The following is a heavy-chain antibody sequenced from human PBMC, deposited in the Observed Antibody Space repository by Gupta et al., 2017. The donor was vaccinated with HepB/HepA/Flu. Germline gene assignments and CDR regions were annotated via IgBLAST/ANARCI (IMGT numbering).Heavy chain of an antibody. V-gene: IGHV3-74*01. D-gene: IGHD1-26*01. J-gene: IGHJ5*02. Sequence: EVQLVESGGGLVQPGGSLRLSCAASGFTFSSYWMHWVRQAPGKGLVWVSRIKSDGSSTNYGDSVKGRFTISRDNAKNTLYLQMNSLRAEDTAVYYCARAYSVGGANWFDPWGQGTLVTVSS. CDR2: IKSDGSST. CDR1: GFTFSSYW. CDR3: ARAYSVGGANWFDP.